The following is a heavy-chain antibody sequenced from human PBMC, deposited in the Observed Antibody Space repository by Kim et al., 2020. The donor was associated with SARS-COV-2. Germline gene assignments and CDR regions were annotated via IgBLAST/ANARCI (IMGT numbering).Heavy chain of an antibody. J-gene: IGHJ5*02. CDR3: ARDTSYGCFDP. CDR2: VYHSGNI. V-gene: IGHV4-38-2*02. Sequence: SETLSLTCTVSGYSISSGYYWGWIRQPPGKGLEWIGSVYHSGNIYYNLSLKSRVTLSVDTSKNQFSLRLSSVTAADTAVYYCARDTSYGCFDPWGQGSLV. CDR1: GYSISSGYY. D-gene: IGHD5-18*01.